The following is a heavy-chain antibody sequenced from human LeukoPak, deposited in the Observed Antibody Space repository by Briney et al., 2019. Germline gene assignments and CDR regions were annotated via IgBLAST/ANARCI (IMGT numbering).Heavy chain of an antibody. CDR1: GFTFSSYA. J-gene: IGHJ4*02. D-gene: IGHD3-10*01. V-gene: IGHV3-30-3*01. Sequence: PGRSLRLSCAASGFTFSSYAMHWVRQAPGKGLEWVAVISYDGSNKYYADSVKGRFTISRDNSKNTLYLQMNSLRAEDTAVYYCAKDLDGGFYFDYWGQGTLVTVSS. CDR3: AKDLDGGFYFDY. CDR2: ISYDGSNK.